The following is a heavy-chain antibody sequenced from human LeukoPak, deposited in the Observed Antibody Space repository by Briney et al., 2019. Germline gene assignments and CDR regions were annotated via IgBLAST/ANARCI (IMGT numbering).Heavy chain of an antibody. CDR3: ARVSGPGMNEYYHL. D-gene: IGHD3-10*01. V-gene: IGHV3-74*01. CDR1: GITFSGAW. J-gene: IGHJ1*01. CDR2: INDDGSFR. Sequence: GGSLRLSCAASGITFSGAWMHWVRQAPGKGLVWVSRINDDGSFRRYANSVKGRFTISRDNAKNTLFLQMDSLRAEDAAVYYCARVSGPGMNEYYHLWGQGTLVTVSS.